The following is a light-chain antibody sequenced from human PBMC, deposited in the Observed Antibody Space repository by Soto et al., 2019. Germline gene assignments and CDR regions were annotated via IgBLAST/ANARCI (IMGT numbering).Light chain of an antibody. CDR2: EGT. J-gene: IGLJ2*01. CDR3: CSYAGSYTEV. V-gene: IGLV2-14*02. CDR1: TSDVGGYNL. Sequence: QSALTQPASVSGSPGQSITISCSGTTSDVGGYNLVSWYQQHTAKAPKLLIYEGTQRPSGVSSRFSGSKSGNTASLTISGLQAEDEADYYCCSYAGSYTEVFGGGTKVTVL.